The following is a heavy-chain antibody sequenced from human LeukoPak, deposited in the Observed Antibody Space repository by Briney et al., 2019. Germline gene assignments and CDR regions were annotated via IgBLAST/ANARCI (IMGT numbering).Heavy chain of an antibody. J-gene: IGHJ5*02. D-gene: IGHD3-3*01. CDR2: ISSSSSTI. Sequence: GGSLRLSCAASGFTFSSYSMNWVRQAPGKGLEWVSYISSSSSTIYYADSVKGRFTISRDNAKNSLYLQMNSLRAEDTAVYYCARDSGYDFWSGYYSSYNWFDPWGQGTLVTVSS. CDR3: ARDSGYDFWSGYYSSYNWFDP. CDR1: GFTFSSYS. V-gene: IGHV3-48*04.